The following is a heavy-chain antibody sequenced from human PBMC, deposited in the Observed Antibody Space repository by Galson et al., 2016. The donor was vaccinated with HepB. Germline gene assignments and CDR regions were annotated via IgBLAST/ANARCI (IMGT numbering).Heavy chain of an antibody. CDR3: ARRGYVPYFDY. Sequence: LTCTVSGGSINNYYWSWIRQPPGKGLEWIGYIYYSGSTNYNPSLKSRVTISVDTSKNQFSLKLSSVTAADTAVYYCARRGYVPYFDYWGQGTLVTVSS. D-gene: IGHD5-12*01. CDR2: IYYSGST. CDR1: GGSINNYY. J-gene: IGHJ4*02. V-gene: IGHV4-59*01.